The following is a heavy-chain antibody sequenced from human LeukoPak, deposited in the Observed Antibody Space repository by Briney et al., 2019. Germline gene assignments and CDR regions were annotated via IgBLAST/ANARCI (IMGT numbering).Heavy chain of an antibody. CDR3: ARGFRYYGSGDRRYYYYMDV. Sequence: PSETLSLTCAVYGGSFSGYYWSWIRQPPGKGLEWIGEINHSGSTNYNPSLKSRVTISVDTSKNQFALKLSSVTAADTAVYYCARGFRYYGSGDRRYYYYMDVWGKGTSVTVSS. V-gene: IGHV4-34*01. D-gene: IGHD3-10*01. CDR2: INHSGST. J-gene: IGHJ6*03. CDR1: GGSFSGYY.